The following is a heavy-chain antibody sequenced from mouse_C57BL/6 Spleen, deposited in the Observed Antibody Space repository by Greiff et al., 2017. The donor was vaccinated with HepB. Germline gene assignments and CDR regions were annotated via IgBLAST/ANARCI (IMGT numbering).Heavy chain of an antibody. CDR3: ARRGDNLAWFAY. CDR2: IDPSDSYT. V-gene: IGHV1-50*01. J-gene: IGHJ3*01. D-gene: IGHD1-3*01. Sequence: QVQLQQPGAELVKPGASVKLSCKASGYTFTSYWMQWVKQRPGQGLEWIGEIDPSDSYTNYNQKFKGKATLTVDTSSSTAYMQLSSLTSEDSAVDYCARRGDNLAWFAYWGQGTLVTVSA. CDR1: GYTFTSYW.